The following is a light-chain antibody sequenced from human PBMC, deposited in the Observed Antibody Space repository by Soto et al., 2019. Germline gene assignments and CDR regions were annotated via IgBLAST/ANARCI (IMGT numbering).Light chain of an antibody. Sequence: QSALTQPPSVSRSPGQSVTISCTGTSSDVGSYNRVSWYQQPPGTAPKLMIYEVSNRPSGVPDRFSGSKSGNTASLTISGLQAEDEADYYCSSYTSSSTRVVFGGGTKLTVL. CDR1: SSDVGSYNR. CDR3: SSYTSSSTRVV. CDR2: EVS. V-gene: IGLV2-18*02. J-gene: IGLJ2*01.